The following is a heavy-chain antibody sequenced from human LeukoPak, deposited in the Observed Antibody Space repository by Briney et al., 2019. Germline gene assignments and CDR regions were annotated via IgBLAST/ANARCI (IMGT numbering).Heavy chain of an antibody. Sequence: ASVKVSCKASGYTFTSYAMNWVRQAPGQGLEWMGWINPNSGGTNYAQKFQGRVTMTRDTSISTAYMEPSRLRSDDTAVYYCAREPGVGILTANPSGMDVWGKGATVTVSS. V-gene: IGHV1-2*02. D-gene: IGHD3-9*01. CDR2: INPNSGGT. CDR1: GYTFTSYA. CDR3: AREPGVGILTANPSGMDV. J-gene: IGHJ6*03.